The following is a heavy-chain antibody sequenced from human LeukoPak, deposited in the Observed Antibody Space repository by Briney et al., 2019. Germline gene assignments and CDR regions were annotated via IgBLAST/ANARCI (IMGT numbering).Heavy chain of an antibody. J-gene: IGHJ4*02. CDR1: GFTVSNNY. D-gene: IGHD3-22*01. V-gene: IGHV3-53*01. Sequence: SGGSLRLSCAASGFTVSNNYMSWVRQAPGKGLEWVSVIYSGGSTYYADSVKGRFTISRDNSKNTLYLQMNSLRAEDTAVYYCARKSTFDSSGYYVHWGQGTLVTVSS. CDR3: ARKSTFDSSGYYVH. CDR2: IYSGGST.